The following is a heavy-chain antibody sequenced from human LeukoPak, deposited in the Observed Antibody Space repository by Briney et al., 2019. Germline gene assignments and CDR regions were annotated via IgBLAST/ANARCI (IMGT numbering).Heavy chain of an antibody. CDR3: ARAGILEWLTSWWYFDL. CDR2: IIPIFGTA. D-gene: IGHD3-3*01. CDR1: GGTFSSYA. Sequence: SVKVSCKASGGTFSSYAISWVRQAPGQGLEWMGGIIPIFGTANYAQKFQGRVTITADESTSTAYMELSGLRSEDTAVYYCARAGILEWLTSWWYFDLWGRGTLVTVSS. J-gene: IGHJ2*01. V-gene: IGHV1-69*13.